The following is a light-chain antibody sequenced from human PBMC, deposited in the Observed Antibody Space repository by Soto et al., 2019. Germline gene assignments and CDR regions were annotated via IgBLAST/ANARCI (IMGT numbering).Light chain of an antibody. V-gene: IGKV1-5*01. CDR2: DAS. CDR3: QQYNSWWT. J-gene: IGKJ1*01. CDR1: QSISSW. Sequence: DIQMTQSPSTLSASVGDRVTITCRASQSISSWLAWYQQKPGKAPKLLIYDASSLESGVPSRFSGSGSGTELTLTISSLQSDDFATDYCQQYNSWWTFGQGTKVEVK.